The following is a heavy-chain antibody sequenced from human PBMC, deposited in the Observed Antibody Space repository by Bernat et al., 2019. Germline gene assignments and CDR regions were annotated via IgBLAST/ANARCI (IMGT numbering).Heavy chain of an antibody. Sequence: EVHLVESGGDLVQPGGSLRLSCVASGFTFSPYSMNWVRQSPGKGLEWISYITGASNNIKYADSVRGRFTISRDNDKNSVYLQMNSLRDDDTAVYYCARSVEGSFDNWGQGTLVTVSS. CDR2: ITGASNNI. CDR3: ARSVEGSFDN. J-gene: IGHJ4*02. CDR1: GFTFSPYS. V-gene: IGHV3-48*02. D-gene: IGHD3-10*01.